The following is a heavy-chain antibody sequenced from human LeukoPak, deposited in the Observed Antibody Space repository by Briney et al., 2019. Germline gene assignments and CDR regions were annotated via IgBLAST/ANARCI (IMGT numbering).Heavy chain of an antibody. J-gene: IGHJ5*02. CDR1: GGSISSGSYY. Sequence: SQTLSLTCTVSGGSISSGSYYWSWIRQPAGKGREGIGRIYTSGGNNYNPSLHRRVTISVDTSKNQFPLKLSSVTAADTAVYYCASGGPYMVALGTWGQGALVTVSS. CDR3: ASGGPYMVALGT. CDR2: IYTSGGN. V-gene: IGHV4-61*02. D-gene: IGHD5-12*01.